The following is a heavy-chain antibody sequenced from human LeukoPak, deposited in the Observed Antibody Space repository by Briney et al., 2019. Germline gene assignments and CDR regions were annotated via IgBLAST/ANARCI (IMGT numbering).Heavy chain of an antibody. J-gene: IGHJ6*02. CDR1: GFTFSSYE. V-gene: IGHV3-48*03. Sequence: GGSLRLSCAASGFTFSSYEMNWVRQAPGKGLEWVSYISGSGSTLYYADSVKGRFTISRDNAKNSLYLQMNSLRAEDTAVYYCARDRPIDTTFKPLPNYGMDVWGQGTTVTVSS. CDR2: ISGSGSTL. D-gene: IGHD1-14*01. CDR3: ARDRPIDTTFKPLPNYGMDV.